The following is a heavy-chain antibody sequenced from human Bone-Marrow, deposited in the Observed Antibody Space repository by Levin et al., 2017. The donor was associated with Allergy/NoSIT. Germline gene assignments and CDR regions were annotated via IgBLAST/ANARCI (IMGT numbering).Heavy chain of an antibody. Sequence: GGSLRLSCAASGFTFSSYTMNWVRQAPGQGLEWVSSISGSSSYITFSDSVKGRLTISRDNAKNSLYLQMNNLRAEDTAVYYCARRNDFWSRTHGGYYFFMDVWGKGTTVTVSS. CDR1: GFTFSSYT. D-gene: IGHD3-3*01. CDR3: ARRNDFWSRTHGGYYFFMDV. J-gene: IGHJ6*03. V-gene: IGHV3-21*01. CDR2: ISGSSSYI.